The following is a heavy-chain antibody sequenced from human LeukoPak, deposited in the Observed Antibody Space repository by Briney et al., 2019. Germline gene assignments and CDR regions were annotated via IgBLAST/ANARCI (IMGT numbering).Heavy chain of an antibody. D-gene: IGHD4-11*01. CDR3: AKAFDYNGLRGEGGSFDC. CDR1: GFTFSDYD. J-gene: IGHJ4*02. CDR2: IRGSGGDI. Sequence: PGGSLRLSCAASGFTFSDYDMGWIRQAPRKGLEWVSYIRGSGGDIHYADSVKGRFTISRDNAKSSLYLQMNSLRAEATAVYFCAKAFDYNGLRGEGGSFDCWGQGALVTVSS. V-gene: IGHV3-11*04.